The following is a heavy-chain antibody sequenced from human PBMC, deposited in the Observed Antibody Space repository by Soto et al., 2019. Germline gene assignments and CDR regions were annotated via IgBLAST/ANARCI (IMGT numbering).Heavy chain of an antibody. CDR1: GFTFSSYA. CDR3: AREHLPNGSILPYYHPYRATDF. Sequence: PGGSLRLSCAASGFTFSSYAMHWVRRAPGKGLEWVAVISYDGSNKYYADSVKGRFTISRDNSKNTLYLQMNSLRAEDTAVYYCAREHLPNGSILPYYHPYRATDFRGPGTTVTVS. CDR2: ISYDGSNK. D-gene: IGHD1-26*01. J-gene: IGHJ6*02. V-gene: IGHV3-30-3*01.